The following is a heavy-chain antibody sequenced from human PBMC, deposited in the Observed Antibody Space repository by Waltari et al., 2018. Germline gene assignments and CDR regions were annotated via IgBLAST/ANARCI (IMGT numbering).Heavy chain of an antibody. J-gene: IGHJ5*02. CDR2: IITKTGNP. Sequence: QVQLVQSGSEWKKPGASEKVSCKASGYIFTASAINWVRQAPGQGLDLVGGIITKTGNPTMFQGLSGRFVFSLDTAVSTAYLQINSLKAEDTAVYYCTREVVPASTIVVNWFDPWGQGTLVTVSS. CDR3: TREVVPASTIVVNWFDP. CDR1: GYIFTASA. D-gene: IGHD2-2*01. V-gene: IGHV7-4-1*02.